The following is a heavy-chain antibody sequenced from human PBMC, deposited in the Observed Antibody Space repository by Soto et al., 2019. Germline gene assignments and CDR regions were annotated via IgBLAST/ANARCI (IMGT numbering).Heavy chain of an antibody. Sequence: GGSLRLSCAASGFTFSSYGMHWVRQAPGKGLEWVAVMWYDGSNKYYADSVKGRFTISRDNSKNTLYLQMNSLRAEDTAVYYCARDLGSGWPSDYYYYGMDVWGQGTTVTVSS. CDR3: ARDLGSGWPSDYYYYGMDV. D-gene: IGHD6-19*01. CDR2: MWYDGSNK. V-gene: IGHV3-33*01. J-gene: IGHJ6*02. CDR1: GFTFSSYG.